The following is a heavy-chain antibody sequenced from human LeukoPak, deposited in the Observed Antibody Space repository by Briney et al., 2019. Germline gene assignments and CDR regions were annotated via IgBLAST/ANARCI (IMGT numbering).Heavy chain of an antibody. J-gene: IGHJ5*02. Sequence: ASVKVSCKASGYTFTGYYMHWVRQAPGQGLEWMGWINPNSGGTNYAQKFQGRVTMTRDTSISTAYMELSRLRSDDTAVYYCARGLNRWPWYNWFDPWGQGTLVTVSS. D-gene: IGHD5-24*01. CDR3: ARGLNRWPWYNWFDP. CDR2: INPNSGGT. CDR1: GYTFTGYY. V-gene: IGHV1-2*02.